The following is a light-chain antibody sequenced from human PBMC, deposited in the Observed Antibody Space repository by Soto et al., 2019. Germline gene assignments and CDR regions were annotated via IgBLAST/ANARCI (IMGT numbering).Light chain of an antibody. Sequence: DIQMTQSPSSVSASVGDSVTITCRASQGISNWLAWYQQKPGKAPKLLIYTASSLQSGVPARFSGSGSGTDFTLTISGLQPEDFATYYCQQANSFPPWTFGQGTKVEIK. CDR2: TAS. CDR3: QQANSFPPWT. CDR1: QGISNW. V-gene: IGKV1-12*01. J-gene: IGKJ1*01.